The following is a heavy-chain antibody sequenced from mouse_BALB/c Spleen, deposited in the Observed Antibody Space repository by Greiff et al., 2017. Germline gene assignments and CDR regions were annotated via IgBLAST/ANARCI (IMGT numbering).Heavy chain of an antibody. J-gene: IGHJ4*01. D-gene: IGHD2-14*01. CDR2: ISYDGSN. V-gene: IGHV3-6*01. CDR3: ARRYDGAYYYAMDY. Sequence: EVQLVESGPGLVKPSQSLSLTCSVTGYSITSGYYWNWIRQFPGNKLEWMGYISYDGSNNYNPSLKNRISITRDTSKNQFFLKLNSVTTEDTAMYYCARRYDGAYYYAMDYWGQGTSVTVSS. CDR1: GYSITSGYY.